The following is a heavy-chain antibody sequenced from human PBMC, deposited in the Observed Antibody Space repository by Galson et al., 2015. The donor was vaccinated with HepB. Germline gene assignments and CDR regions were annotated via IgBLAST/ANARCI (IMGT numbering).Heavy chain of an antibody. CDR2: ISSTGRTT. CDR3: ASADWGSSFEY. Sequence: SLRLSCADSGVSFSSYEMNWVRQAPGKGLEWLSYISSTGRTTYYADSVKGRFTISRDNAKNSLYLQMNFLGVEDTAVYYCASADWGSSFEYWGQGTLVTVSS. V-gene: IGHV3-48*03. CDR1: GVSFSSYE. D-gene: IGHD7-27*01. J-gene: IGHJ4*02.